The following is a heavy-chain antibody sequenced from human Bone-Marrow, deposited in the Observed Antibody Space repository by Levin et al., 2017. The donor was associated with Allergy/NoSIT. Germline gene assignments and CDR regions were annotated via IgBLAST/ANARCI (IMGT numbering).Heavy chain of an antibody. CDR2: INSVGDTM. V-gene: IGHV3-48*03. J-gene: IGHJ4*02. Sequence: GGSLRLSCAASEFTFSDYEMNWVRQAPGKRMEWISFINSVGDTMHYADSVRGRFTISRDNAKNSLYLQMNNLRADDTALYYCTRDLTLPNTDLDFWGQGILVTVSS. D-gene: IGHD5-18*01. CDR3: TRDLTLPNTDLDF. CDR1: EFTFSDYE.